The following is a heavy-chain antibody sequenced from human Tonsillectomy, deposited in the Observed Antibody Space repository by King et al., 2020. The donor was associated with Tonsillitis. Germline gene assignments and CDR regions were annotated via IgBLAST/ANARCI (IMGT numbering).Heavy chain of an antibody. J-gene: IGHJ3*02. CDR1: DYTFINYG. D-gene: IGHD4-17*01. V-gene: IGHV1-18*04. CDR2: ISAYNGNT. CDR3: ARVVYMTTVPIDDAFDI. Sequence: QLVQSGAEVKSPGASVKVSCKASDYTFINYGISWVRQAPGQGLEWMAWISAYNGNTNYAQKLQGRVTVTTDTSTSTAYMELRSLRSDDTAVYYCARVVYMTTVPIDDAFDIWGQGTMVTVSS.